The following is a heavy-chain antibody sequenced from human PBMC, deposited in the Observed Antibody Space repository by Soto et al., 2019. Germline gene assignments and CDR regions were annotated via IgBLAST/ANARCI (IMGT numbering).Heavy chain of an antibody. D-gene: IGHD3-3*01. CDR1: GYSFTSYW. V-gene: IGHV5-51*01. Sequence: TGESLKISCKGSGYSFTSYWIGWVRQMPGKGLEWMGIIYPGDSDTRYSPSFQGQVTTSADKSISTAYLQWSSLKASDTAMYYCARGGSRVIFFGVVIFDYWGQGTLVTVSS. CDR3: ARGGSRVIFFGVVIFDY. J-gene: IGHJ4*02. CDR2: IYPGDSDT.